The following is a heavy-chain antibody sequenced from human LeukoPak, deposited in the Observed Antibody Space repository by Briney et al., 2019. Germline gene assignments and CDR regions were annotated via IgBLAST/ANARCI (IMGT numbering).Heavy chain of an antibody. CDR3: ARSGYSYGFRTLDY. D-gene: IGHD5-18*01. CDR1: GSIFSSYA. CDR2: IIPIFGPA. Sequence: ASVKVSCKASGSIFSSYALSWVRQAPGQGLEWMGGIIPIFGPANYAQKFQGRVTITADESTSTAYMELSSLRSEGTAFYYCARSGYSYGFRTLDYWGQGTLVTVSS. J-gene: IGHJ4*02. V-gene: IGHV1-69*01.